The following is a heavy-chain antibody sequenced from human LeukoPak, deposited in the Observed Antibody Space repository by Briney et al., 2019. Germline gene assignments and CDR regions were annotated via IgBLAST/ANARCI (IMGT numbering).Heavy chain of an antibody. CDR3: ARVPYYYDSSGYYGEYYFDY. J-gene: IGHJ4*02. Sequence: PSETLSLTCTVSGRSLSSGSYYWSWLRQPAGTGLEWIGRIYTSGSTNYNPSLKSRVTIAVDTSKTQFSLKLSSVTAADTAVYYCARVPYYYDSSGYYGEYYFDYWGQGTLVTVSS. D-gene: IGHD3-22*01. V-gene: IGHV4-61*02. CDR2: IYTSGST. CDR1: GRSLSSGSYY.